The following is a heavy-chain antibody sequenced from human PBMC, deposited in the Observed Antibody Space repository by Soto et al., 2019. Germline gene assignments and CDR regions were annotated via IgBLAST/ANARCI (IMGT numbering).Heavy chain of an antibody. CDR2: IWYDGSNK. D-gene: IGHD5-12*01. CDR1: GFTFSSYG. CDR3: ARGLRYSGYGPFDY. V-gene: IGHV3-33*01. J-gene: IGHJ4*02. Sequence: GGSLRLSCAASGFTFSSYGMHWVRQAPGKGLEWVAVIWYDGSNKYYADSVKGRFTISRDNSKNTLYLQMNSLRAEDTAVYYCARGLRYSGYGPFDYWGQGTLVTVSS.